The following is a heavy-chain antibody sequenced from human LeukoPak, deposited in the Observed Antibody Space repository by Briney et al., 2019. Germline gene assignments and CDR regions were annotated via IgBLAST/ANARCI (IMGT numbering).Heavy chain of an antibody. D-gene: IGHD3-22*01. CDR2: IIPIFGTA. J-gene: IGHJ4*02. CDR3: ARARHYYDRSATADY. V-gene: IGHV1-69*13. Sequence: SVKVSCKASGGTFSSYAISWVRQAPGQGLEWMGGIIPIFGTANYAQKFQGRVTITADESTSTAYMELSSLRSEDTAVYYCARARHYYDRSATADYWGQGTLVTVSS. CDR1: GGTFSSYA.